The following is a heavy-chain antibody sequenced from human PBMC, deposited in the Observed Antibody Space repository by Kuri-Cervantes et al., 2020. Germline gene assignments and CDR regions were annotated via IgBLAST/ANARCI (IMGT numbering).Heavy chain of an antibody. D-gene: IGHD6-13*01. J-gene: IGHJ6*03. V-gene: IGHV3-15*01. CDR3: TTARVEHSSSWYAGYYDMDV. CDR2: IYSKTDGGTT. Sequence: GGSLRLSCAASGFTFSTAWMSWVRQAPGKGLEWIGRIYSKTDGGTTDYAAHVKGRFTISRDDSKTTLFLQMNSLKTEDTAVYYCTTARVEHSSSWYAGYYDMDVWGKGTTVTVSS. CDR1: GFTFSTAW.